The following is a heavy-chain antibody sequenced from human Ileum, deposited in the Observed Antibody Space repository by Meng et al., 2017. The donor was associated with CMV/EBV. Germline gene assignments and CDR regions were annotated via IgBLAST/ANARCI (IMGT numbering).Heavy chain of an antibody. CDR3: ARDSAWLIDQ. D-gene: IGHD6-19*01. J-gene: IGHJ4*02. CDR2: IYTRGST. Sequence: QVQLQGSGPGLVKPAQTLSLTCTGSGGSLGGGYYWNWIRQPAVKGLEWIGRIYTRGSTNYNPSLKSRFTISVDTSKNQFSLNLTSVTAADTAVYYCARDSAWLIDQWGQGTLVTVSS. CDR1: GGSLGGGYY. V-gene: IGHV4-61*02.